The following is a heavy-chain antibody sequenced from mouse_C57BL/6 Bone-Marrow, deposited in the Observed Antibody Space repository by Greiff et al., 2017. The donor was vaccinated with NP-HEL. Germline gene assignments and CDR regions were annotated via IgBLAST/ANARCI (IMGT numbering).Heavy chain of an antibody. CDR2: IYPGDGDT. CDR1: GYAFSSSW. Sequence: QVHVKQSGPELVKPGASVKISCKASGYAFSSSWMNWVKQRPGKGLEWIGRIYPGDGDTNYNGKFKGKATLTADKSSSTAYMQLSSLTSEDSAVYFCARRWLLRYWGQGTLVTVSA. D-gene: IGHD2-3*01. V-gene: IGHV1-82*01. CDR3: ARRWLLRY. J-gene: IGHJ3*01.